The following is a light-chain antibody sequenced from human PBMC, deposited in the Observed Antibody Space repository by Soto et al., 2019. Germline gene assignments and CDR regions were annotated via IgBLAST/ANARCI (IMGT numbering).Light chain of an antibody. Sequence: EIVMTQSPATLSVSPGERATLSCRASQSVSRYLAWYQQKPGQAPRLLMYDTSYRATGIPARFSGSGSGTDFTLTISRLEPEDFAVYYCQQYGSSPLFGGGTKVDIK. V-gene: IGKV3-20*01. J-gene: IGKJ4*01. CDR2: DTS. CDR3: QQYGSSPL. CDR1: QSVSRY.